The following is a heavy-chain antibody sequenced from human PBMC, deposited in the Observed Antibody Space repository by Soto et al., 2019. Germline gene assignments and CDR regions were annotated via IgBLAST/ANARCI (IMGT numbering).Heavy chain of an antibody. CDR2: IIPILGIA. CDR3: ARDFLKGLWFGESLDV. D-gene: IGHD3-10*01. J-gene: IGHJ6*02. V-gene: IGHV1-69*04. Sequence: GASVKVSCKASGGTFSSYTISWVRQAPGQRLEWMGRIIPILGIANYAQKFQGRVTITADKSTSTAYMELSSLRSDDTAVYYCARDFLKGLWFGESLDVWGQGSTVTVSS. CDR1: GGTFSSYT.